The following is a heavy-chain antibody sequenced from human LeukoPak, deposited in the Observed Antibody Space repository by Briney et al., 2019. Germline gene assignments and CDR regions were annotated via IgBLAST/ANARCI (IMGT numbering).Heavy chain of an antibody. CDR2: IIPILGIA. CDR1: GGTFSSYA. CDR3: ARGIVATIHFDY. V-gene: IGHV1-69*04. D-gene: IGHD5-12*01. J-gene: IGHJ4*02. Sequence: ASVKLSCKASGGTFSSYAISWVRQAPGQGLEWMGRIIPILGIANYAQKFQGRVTITADKSTSTAYMELSSLRSEDTAVYYCARGIVATIHFDYWGQGTLVTVSS.